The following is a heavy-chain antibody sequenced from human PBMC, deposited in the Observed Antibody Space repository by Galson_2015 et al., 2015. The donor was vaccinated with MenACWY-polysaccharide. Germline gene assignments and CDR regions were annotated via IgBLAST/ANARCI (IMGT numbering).Heavy chain of an antibody. J-gene: IGHJ6*02. V-gene: IGHV3-7*04. CDR3: ARGHYGMDV. CDR2: IKKDGSEK. CDR1: GFTFTNTD. Sequence: SLRLSCAVSGFTFTNTDMSWVRQAPGKGLEWVANIKKDGSEKYYVDSVKGRFTISRDNAKNSLYLQMNSLRAEDTAVYYCARGHYGMDVWGQGTTATVSS.